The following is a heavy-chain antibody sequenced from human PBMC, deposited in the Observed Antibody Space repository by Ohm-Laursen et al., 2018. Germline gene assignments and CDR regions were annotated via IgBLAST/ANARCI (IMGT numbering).Heavy chain of an antibody. CDR1: GFRFSVFA. CDR3: ARAYFDTSGRLDP. V-gene: IGHV3-33*01. CDR2: IGHDGSSK. Sequence: SLRLSCAASGFRFSVFAMHWLRQAPGKGLEWVAVIGHDGSSKSYADSVQGRVTISRDNSKNTLYLQMSGLSTEDTALYYCARAYFDTSGRLDPWGLGTLVTVSS. J-gene: IGHJ5*02. D-gene: IGHD3-22*01.